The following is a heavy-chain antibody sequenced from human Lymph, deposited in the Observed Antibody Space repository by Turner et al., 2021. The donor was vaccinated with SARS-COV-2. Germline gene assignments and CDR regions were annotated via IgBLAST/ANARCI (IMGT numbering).Heavy chain of an antibody. CDR3: ARVPASSWYFDY. Sequence: EVQLVESGGGLVQPGGSLRLFCAASGFTFSSYWMSWVRQAQGKGREWVANIKQDGSEKYYVDSVKGRFTISRDNAKNSLYLQMNSLRAEETAVYYCARVPASSWYFDYWGQGTLVTVSS. D-gene: IGHD6-13*01. J-gene: IGHJ4*02. V-gene: IGHV3-7*01. CDR2: IKQDGSEK. CDR1: GFTFSSYW.